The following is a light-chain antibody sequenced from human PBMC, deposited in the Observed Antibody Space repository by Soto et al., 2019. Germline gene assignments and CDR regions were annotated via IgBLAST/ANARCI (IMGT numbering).Light chain of an antibody. J-gene: IGKJ4*01. CDR1: QSIRSW. CDR3: QQYHIYPLT. Sequence: DIQMTQSPSTLSASVGDRVTITCRASQSIRSWLAWYQQKPGKGPNLLIYKAPTLEVGVPSRFSGSGSGTEVTLTIASLQPADFATYYCQQYHIYPLTFGGGTKVEIK. CDR2: KAP. V-gene: IGKV1-5*03.